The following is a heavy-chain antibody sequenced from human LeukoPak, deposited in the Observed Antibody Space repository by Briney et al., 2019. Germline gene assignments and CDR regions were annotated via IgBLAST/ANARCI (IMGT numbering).Heavy chain of an antibody. J-gene: IGHJ4*02. CDR1: GFTFSSYS. V-gene: IGHV3-21*01. CDR3: ARATGSYYSIGY. CDR2: ISSSSSYI. Sequence: PGGSLRLSCAASGFTFSSYSMNWVRQAPGKGLEWVSSISSSSSYIYYADSVKGRFTISRDNAKDSLYLQMNRLRAEDTAVYYCARATGSYYSIGYWGQGTLVTVSS. D-gene: IGHD1-26*01.